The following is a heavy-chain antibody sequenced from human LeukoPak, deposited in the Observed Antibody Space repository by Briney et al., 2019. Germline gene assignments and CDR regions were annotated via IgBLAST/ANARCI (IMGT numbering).Heavy chain of an antibody. J-gene: IGHJ4*02. CDR1: GGSISSYY. Sequence: SETLSLTCTVSGGSISSYYWSWIRQPAGKGLEWIGRIYTSGSNNYNPSLKSRVTMSVDTSKNQFSLKLSSVTAADTAVYYCARSQNYYDSSPFDYWGQGTLVTVSS. CDR2: IYTSGSN. D-gene: IGHD3-22*01. V-gene: IGHV4-4*07. CDR3: ARSQNYYDSSPFDY.